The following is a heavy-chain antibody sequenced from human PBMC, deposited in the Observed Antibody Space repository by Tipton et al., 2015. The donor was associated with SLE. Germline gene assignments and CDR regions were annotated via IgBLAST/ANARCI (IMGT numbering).Heavy chain of an antibody. Sequence: TLSLTCTVSGDSISSSSYYWGWLRQSPGKGLEWIGTIYYTGTTYYSPSLKSRVTLSLHTSKSQFSLKLTSVTAADTALYYCANSFLGSPALFDHWGQGILVAVSS. CDR2: IYYTGTT. CDR3: ANSFLGSPALFDH. D-gene: IGHD1-14*01. V-gene: IGHV4-39*07. J-gene: IGHJ4*02. CDR1: GDSISSSSYY.